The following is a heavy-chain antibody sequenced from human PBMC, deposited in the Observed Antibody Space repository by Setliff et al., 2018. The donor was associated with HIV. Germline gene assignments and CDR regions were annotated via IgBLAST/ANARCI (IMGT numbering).Heavy chain of an antibody. V-gene: IGHV2-70*04. CDR1: GFSLSTSGMR. J-gene: IGHJ4*02. CDR3: ARMGYYDSSGYYIDYFDR. D-gene: IGHD3-22*01. CDR2: IDRDDDK. Sequence: SGPTLVNPTQPLTLTCTFSGFSLSTSGMRVSWIRQPPGKALEWLARIDRDDDKFYSTSLKTRLTISKDTSKNQVVLTMTNMDPVDTATYYCARMGYYDSSGYYIDYFDRWGQGTLVTVSS.